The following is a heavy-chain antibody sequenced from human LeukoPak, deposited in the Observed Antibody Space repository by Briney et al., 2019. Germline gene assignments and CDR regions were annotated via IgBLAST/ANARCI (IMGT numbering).Heavy chain of an antibody. CDR1: GYTFTSYA. D-gene: IGHD3-22*01. Sequence: ASVKVSCKASGYTFTSYAISWVRQAPGQGLEWMGRIIPIFGTANYAQKFQGRVTITTDESTSTAYMELSSLRSEDTAVYYCARDPVGGYPSVVDWFDPWGQGTLVTVSS. V-gene: IGHV1-69*05. CDR2: IIPIFGTA. J-gene: IGHJ5*02. CDR3: ARDPVGGYPSVVDWFDP.